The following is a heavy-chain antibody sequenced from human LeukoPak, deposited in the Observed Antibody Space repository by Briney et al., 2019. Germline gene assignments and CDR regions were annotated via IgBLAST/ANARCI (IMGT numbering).Heavy chain of an antibody. CDR3: ARGGSSAWYVPFDI. D-gene: IGHD6-19*01. CDR2: ISGSGGST. CDR1: GFTFSSYA. Sequence: GGSLRLSCGASGFTFSSYAMSWVRQAPGKGLEWVSAISGSGGSTYYADSVKGRFTISRDNSKNTLYLQMNSLRAEDTAVYYCARGGSSAWYVPFDIWGQGTIVTVSS. J-gene: IGHJ3*02. V-gene: IGHV3-23*01.